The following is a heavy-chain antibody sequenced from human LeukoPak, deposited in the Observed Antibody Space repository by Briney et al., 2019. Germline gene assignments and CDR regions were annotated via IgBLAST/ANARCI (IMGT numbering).Heavy chain of an antibody. CDR2: ISDDGRHK. CDR3: AKDRETTASGTFDY. D-gene: IGHD6-13*01. CDR1: GFTFNNYG. J-gene: IGHJ4*02. Sequence: GRSLRLSCAASGFTFNNYGIHYVRQAPGKGLEWEAVISDDGRHKNYADSVKGRFTISRDNSNNTLYLQMNSLRVEDTGVYYCAKDRETTASGTFDYWGQGTLVTVSS. V-gene: IGHV3-30*18.